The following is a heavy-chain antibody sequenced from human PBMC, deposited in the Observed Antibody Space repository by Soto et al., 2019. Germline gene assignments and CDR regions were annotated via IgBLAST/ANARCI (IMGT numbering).Heavy chain of an antibody. CDR3: ARIDGGEHATFDD. Sequence: GESLKISCNGSGYSFTTYWIAWVRQVPGKGLEWMGIIYPGDSDTRYSPSFQGQVTISADKSISTAYLQWSSLKASDTAMYYCARIDGGEHATFDDWGQGTLVTVYS. CDR2: IYPGDSDT. D-gene: IGHD2-21*01. J-gene: IGHJ4*02. V-gene: IGHV5-51*01. CDR1: GYSFTTYW.